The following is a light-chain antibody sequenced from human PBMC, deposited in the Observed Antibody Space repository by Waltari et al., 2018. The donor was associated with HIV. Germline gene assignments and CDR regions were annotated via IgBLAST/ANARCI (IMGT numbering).Light chain of an antibody. J-gene: IGKJ5*01. CDR1: QSVRDL. CDR3: QQRSDWPIT. V-gene: IGKV3-11*01. Sequence: EIVLTQSPATLSVSRGERATLSCRASQSVRDLLAGYQQRPGQAPRLLFSHASIPAIGIPARFSGSVSGTDFTLTISSLQAEDFVIYYCQQRSDWPITFGQGTRLDIK. CDR2: HAS.